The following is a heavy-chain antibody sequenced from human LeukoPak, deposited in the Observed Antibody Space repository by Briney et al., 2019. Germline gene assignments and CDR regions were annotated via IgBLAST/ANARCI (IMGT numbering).Heavy chain of an antibody. CDR1: GFTLSASY. CDR2: ISSGGDTI. D-gene: IGHD5-18*01. V-gene: IGHV3-11*01. Sequence: GGSPRLSCAASGFTLSASYMSWVRQAPRKGLEWISYISSGGDTIYYADSVKGRFTISRDNAKNSLYLQMNSLRAEDTAVYYCARAVGYTYGYGHWGQGTLVAVSP. J-gene: IGHJ4*02. CDR3: ARAVGYTYGYGH.